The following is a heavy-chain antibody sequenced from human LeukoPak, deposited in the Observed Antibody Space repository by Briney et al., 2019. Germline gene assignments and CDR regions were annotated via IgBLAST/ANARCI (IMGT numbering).Heavy chain of an antibody. CDR3: ARVDGSCSGGSCPSGNWFDP. J-gene: IGHJ5*02. D-gene: IGHD2-15*01. CDR2: IYTSGSN. CDR1: GGSISSYY. V-gene: IGHV4-4*07. Sequence: SETLSLTCTVSGGSISSYYWSWIRQPAGKGLEWIGRIYTSGSNNYNPSLKSRVTISYTSKNQFSLKLNSVTAADTAVYYCARVDGSCSGGSCPSGNWFDPWGQGTLVTVSS.